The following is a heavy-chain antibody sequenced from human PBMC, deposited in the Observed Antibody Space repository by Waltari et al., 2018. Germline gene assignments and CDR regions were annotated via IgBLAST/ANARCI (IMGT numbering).Heavy chain of an antibody. Sequence: QVQLQESGPGLVKPSETLSLTCAVSGYSISSGSYWGWLRQPPGKRLEWIGSIYNSGSTYYNPSLKSRVTISVDTSKIQFSLKLRPVTAADTAVYYCARIGWGYSSSPYYFDYWGQGTLVTVSS. CDR2: IYNSGST. D-gene: IGHD6-13*01. V-gene: IGHV4-38-2*01. CDR3: ARIGWGYSSSPYYFDY. CDR1: GYSISSGSY. J-gene: IGHJ4*02.